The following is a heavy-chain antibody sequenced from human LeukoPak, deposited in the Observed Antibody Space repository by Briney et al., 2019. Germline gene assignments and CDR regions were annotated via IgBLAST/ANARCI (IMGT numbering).Heavy chain of an antibody. CDR1: GFSFRSYT. CDR2: ISSSSSTI. V-gene: IGHV3-48*04. D-gene: IGHD3-16*02. J-gene: IGHJ4*02. Sequence: GGSLRLSCAASGFSFRSYTMNWVRQAPGKGLEWVSYISSSSSTIYYADSVKGRFTISRDNAKNSLYLQMNSLRAEDTAVYYCARGPYDYVWGSYRSFGYWGLGTLVTVSS. CDR3: ARGPYDYVWGSYRSFGY.